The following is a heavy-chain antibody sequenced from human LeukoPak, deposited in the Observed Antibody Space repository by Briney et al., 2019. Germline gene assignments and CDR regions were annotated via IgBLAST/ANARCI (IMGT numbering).Heavy chain of an antibody. D-gene: IGHD4-11*01. CDR3: ARTRDYSKGYYFDY. Sequence: GASVKVSCKASGYTFTSYGISWVRQAPGQGLEWMGGIIPIFGTANYAQKFQGRVTITADESTSTAYMELSSLRSEDTAVYYCARTRDYSKGYYFDYWGQGTLVTVSS. J-gene: IGHJ4*02. V-gene: IGHV1-69*13. CDR2: IIPIFGTA. CDR1: GYTFTSYG.